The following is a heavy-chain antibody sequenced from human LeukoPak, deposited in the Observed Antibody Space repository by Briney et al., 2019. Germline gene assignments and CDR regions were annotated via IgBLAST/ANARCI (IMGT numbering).Heavy chain of an antibody. CDR3: VRNQAVAGNHGAMDI. Sequence: SETLSLTCDVSGYSISSSNCWVWIRQPPGKGLEWIGYIFYSGSAYYNTSLKSRVTMSVDTSKNQFSLKLSSVTAVDTAVYYCVRNQAVAGNHGAMDIWGQGTMVTVSS. V-gene: IGHV4-28*01. CDR1: GYSISSSNC. CDR2: IFYSGSA. D-gene: IGHD6-19*01. J-gene: IGHJ3*02.